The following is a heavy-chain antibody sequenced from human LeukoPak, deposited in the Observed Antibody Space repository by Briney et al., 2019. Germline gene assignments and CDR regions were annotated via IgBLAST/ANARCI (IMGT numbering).Heavy chain of an antibody. Sequence: GGSLRLSCAASGFTFSSYAMSWVRQAPGKGLEWVSAISGSGGGTYYADSVKGRFTISRDNSKNTLYLQMNSLRAEDTAVYYCAKARAVFGVVIAYYFDYWGQGTLVTVSS. CDR3: AKARAVFGVVIAYYFDY. J-gene: IGHJ4*02. D-gene: IGHD3-3*01. CDR1: GFTFSSYA. V-gene: IGHV3-23*01. CDR2: ISGSGGGT.